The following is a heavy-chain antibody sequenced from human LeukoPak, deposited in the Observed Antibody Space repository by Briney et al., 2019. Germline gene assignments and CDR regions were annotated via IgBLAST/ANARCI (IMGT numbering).Heavy chain of an antibody. Sequence: GRSLRLSCVASGFTFSSRAMAWVRQAPGKGLEWVSAIRDGGDTATAYCADSVKGRFTISRDNSKDTLYLQMSSLRAEDTAVYYCARVSSSAWYLDYWGQGTLVTVSS. V-gene: IGHV3-23*01. CDR3: ARVSSSAWYLDY. CDR2: IRDGGDTATA. D-gene: IGHD6-19*01. CDR1: GFTFSSRA. J-gene: IGHJ4*02.